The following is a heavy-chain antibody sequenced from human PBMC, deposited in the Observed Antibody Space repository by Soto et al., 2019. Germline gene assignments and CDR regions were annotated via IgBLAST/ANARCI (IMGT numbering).Heavy chain of an antibody. Sequence: SVKVSCKGSGNTFTYVYLHWVRQAPGQALEWMGWITPFNGNTKYAQKFQDRVTFTGDTSLNTACMELSSLRSDDTAMFYCASGRYDASGYFDYWGQGTLVTVSS. D-gene: IGHD3-22*01. CDR3: ASGRYDASGYFDY. CDR1: GNTFTYVY. J-gene: IGHJ4*02. V-gene: IGHV1-45*02. CDR2: ITPFNGNT.